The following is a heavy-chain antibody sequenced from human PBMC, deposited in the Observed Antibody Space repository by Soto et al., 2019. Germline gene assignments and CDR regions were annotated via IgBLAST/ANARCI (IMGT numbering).Heavy chain of an antibody. J-gene: IGHJ6*04. V-gene: IGHV3-30*03. CDR1: GFTFSSYG. Sequence: QVQLVESGGGVVQPGRSLRLSCAASGFTFSSYGMHWVRQAPGKGLEWVAGISYDGSNKYYEDSVKGRFTISRDNSKNTLYLQMNSLRAEDTAVYYCARHYGMDVWGEGTTVTVSS. CDR2: ISYDGSNK. CDR3: ARHYGMDV.